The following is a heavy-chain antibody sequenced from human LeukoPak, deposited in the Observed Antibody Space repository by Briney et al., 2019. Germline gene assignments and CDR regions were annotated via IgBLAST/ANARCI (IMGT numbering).Heavy chain of an antibody. V-gene: IGHV4-4*07. CDR1: GGFISSYY. CDR3: ARVNYGSGVFDY. J-gene: IGHJ4*02. CDR2: IYTSGGT. D-gene: IGHD3-10*01. Sequence: PSETLSLTCTVSGGFISSYYWSWIRQPAGKGLEWIGRIYTSGGTNYNPSLKSRLTMSVDTSKNQFSLKLSSVTAADTAVYYCARVNYGSGVFDYWGQGSLVTVSS.